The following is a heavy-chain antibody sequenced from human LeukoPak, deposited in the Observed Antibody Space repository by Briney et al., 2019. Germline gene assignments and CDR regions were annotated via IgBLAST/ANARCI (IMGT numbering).Heavy chain of an antibody. CDR2: TREKANSYNT. Sequence: PGGPLSLSCAASGFTFSDHFLVWAPQAPGKGREWVGRTREKANSYNTEYAASVKGRFTISRDDSKNSLYLQMRSLKTDDTAMYYCASIRGTFGYWGQGTLVTVSS. CDR1: GFTFSDHF. V-gene: IGHV3-72*01. J-gene: IGHJ4*02. D-gene: IGHD1-26*01. CDR3: ASIRGTFGY.